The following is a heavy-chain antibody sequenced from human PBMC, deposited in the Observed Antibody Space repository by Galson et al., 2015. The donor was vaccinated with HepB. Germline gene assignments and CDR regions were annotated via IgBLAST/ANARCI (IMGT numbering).Heavy chain of an antibody. V-gene: IGHV1-2*02. CDR1: GYTFTGYY. D-gene: IGHD3-16*01. CDR3: ARVSGGGGIGVYYMDV. CDR2: INPNSGGT. J-gene: IGHJ6*03. Sequence: SVKVSCKASGYTFTGYYMHWVRQAPGQGLEWMGWINPNSGGTNYAQKFQGRVTMTRDTSISTAYMELSRLRSDDTAVYYCARVSGGGGIGVYYMDVWGKGTTVTVSS.